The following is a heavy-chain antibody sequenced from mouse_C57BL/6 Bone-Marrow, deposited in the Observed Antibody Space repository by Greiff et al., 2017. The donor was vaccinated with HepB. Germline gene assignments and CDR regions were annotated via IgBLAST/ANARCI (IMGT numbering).Heavy chain of an antibody. CDR1: GFTFSDYY. D-gene: IGHD1-1*02. J-gene: IGHJ3*01. CDR3: ARQDMAWFAY. Sequence: EVKVVESGGGLVQPGGSLKLSCAASGFTFSDYYMYWVRQTPEKRLEWVAYISNGGGSTYYPDTVKGRFTISRDNAKNTLYLQMSRLKSEDTAMYYCARQDMAWFAYWGQGTLVTVSA. CDR2: ISNGGGST. V-gene: IGHV5-12*01.